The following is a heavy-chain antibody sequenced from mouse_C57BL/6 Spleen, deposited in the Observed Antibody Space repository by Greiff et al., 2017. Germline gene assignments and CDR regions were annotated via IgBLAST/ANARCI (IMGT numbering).Heavy chain of an antibody. D-gene: IGHD2-1*01. J-gene: IGHJ2*01. Sequence: QVQLQQPGADLVKPGASVKLSCKASGYTFTSYWMPWVKQRPGRGLEWIGRIDPNSGGTKYTEKFKSKVTLAVDKPSSTAYMQLSSLTSEASAVYYCERLGVYGNYVDFDYWGQGTTLTVSS. CDR3: ERLGVYGNYVDFDY. CDR1: GYTFTSYW. V-gene: IGHV1-72*01. CDR2: IDPNSGGT.